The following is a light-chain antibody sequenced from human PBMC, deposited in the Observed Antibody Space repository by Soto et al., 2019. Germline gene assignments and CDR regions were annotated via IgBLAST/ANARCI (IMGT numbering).Light chain of an antibody. V-gene: IGKV3-15*01. J-gene: IGKJ5*01. CDR2: GAS. CDR3: QQYDNWPIT. Sequence: VFTKTQGTLSLSPGERCTPSRKASQSVSSSYLAWYQQKPGQAPRLLIYGASTRATGLPARFSGSGSGTEFTLIISSLQSEDSAVYYCQQYDNWPITFGQGTRLEIK. CDR1: QSVSSSY.